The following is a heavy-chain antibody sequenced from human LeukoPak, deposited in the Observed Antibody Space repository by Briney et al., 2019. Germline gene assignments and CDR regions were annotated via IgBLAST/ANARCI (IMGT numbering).Heavy chain of an antibody. CDR1: GFTFSNYA. CDR2: ITGSGGNT. CDR3: AKWGDYDVLTGYYVSDY. Sequence: GGSLRLSCVASGFTFSNYAMSWVRQAPGKGLEWVSAITGSGGNTYYADSVKGRFTISRDNSKNTVFLQMNSLRAEDTGVYYCAKWGDYDVLTGYYVSDYWGQGTLVTVSS. V-gene: IGHV3-23*01. D-gene: IGHD3-9*01. J-gene: IGHJ4*02.